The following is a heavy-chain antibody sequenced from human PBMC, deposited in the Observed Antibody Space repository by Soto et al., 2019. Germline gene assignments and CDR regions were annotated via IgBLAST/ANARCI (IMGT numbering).Heavy chain of an antibody. V-gene: IGHV4-28*01. Sequence: SETXSLTCDVSGYSISSSNWWGWIRQPQGKGVEWIGYIYYSGSTYYNPSLKSRVTMSVDTSKNQFSLKLRSVTAVDTAVYYSARSRDGVVDHWGQGTLVTVSS. J-gene: IGHJ4*02. CDR2: IYYSGST. D-gene: IGHD2-15*01. CDR1: GYSISSSNW. CDR3: ARSRDGVVDH.